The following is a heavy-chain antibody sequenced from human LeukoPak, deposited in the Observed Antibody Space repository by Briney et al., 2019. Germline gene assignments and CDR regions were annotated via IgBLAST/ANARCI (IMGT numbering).Heavy chain of an antibody. Sequence: PGGSLRLSCAASGFTVSSNYMSWVRQAPGKGLEWVAVISYDGSNKYYADSVKGRFTISRDNSKNTLYLQMNSLRAEDTAVYYCANFGDYFDWGQGTLVTVSS. J-gene: IGHJ4*02. V-gene: IGHV3-30*18. D-gene: IGHD4-17*01. CDR2: ISYDGSNK. CDR3: ANFGDYFD. CDR1: GFTVSSNY.